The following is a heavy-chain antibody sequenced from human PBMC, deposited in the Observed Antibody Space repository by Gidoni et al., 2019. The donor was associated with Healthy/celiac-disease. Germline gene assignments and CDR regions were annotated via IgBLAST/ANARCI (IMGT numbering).Heavy chain of an antibody. V-gene: IGHV6-1*01. D-gene: IGHD2-21*02. J-gene: IGHJ4*02. CDR3: ARDTGVRVTEGFDY. CDR2: TYYRSKWYN. Sequence: QLQLQQSGPGLLQPSQTLSLTCAISGDSVSSTSAAWNWIRQSPSRGLEWLGRTYYRSKWYNDYAVSVKSRITINPDTSKNQFSLQLNSVTPEDTAVYYCARDTGVRVTEGFDYWGQGTLVTVSS. CDR1: GDSVSSTSAA.